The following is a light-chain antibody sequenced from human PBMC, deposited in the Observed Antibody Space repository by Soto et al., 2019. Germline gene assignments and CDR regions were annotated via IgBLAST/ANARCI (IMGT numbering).Light chain of an antibody. Sequence: QSALAQPASVSGSLGQSITISCTGTSTDFGGQNYVSWYQQHPGRAPKLILYEVSNRPSGVSNRFSGSKSGNTASLTISGLQAEDDAEYHCSSYTTIKTVVFGGGTQLTV. V-gene: IGLV2-14*01. CDR1: STDFGGQNY. CDR3: SSYTTIKTVV. CDR2: EVS. J-gene: IGLJ7*01.